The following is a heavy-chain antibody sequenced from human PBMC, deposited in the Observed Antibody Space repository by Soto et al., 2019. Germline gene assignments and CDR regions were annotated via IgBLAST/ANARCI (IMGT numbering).Heavy chain of an antibody. CDR3: ARDGGKSGYDFWSGYYPYYFDY. Sequence: GGSLRLSCAASGFTFSSYGMHWVRQAPGKGLEWAAVIWYDGSNKYYADSVKGRFTISRDNSKNTLYLQMNSLRAEDTAVYYCARDGGKSGYDFWSGYYPYYFDYWGQGTLVTVSS. CDR2: IWYDGSNK. CDR1: GFTFSSYG. J-gene: IGHJ4*02. D-gene: IGHD3-3*01. V-gene: IGHV3-33*01.